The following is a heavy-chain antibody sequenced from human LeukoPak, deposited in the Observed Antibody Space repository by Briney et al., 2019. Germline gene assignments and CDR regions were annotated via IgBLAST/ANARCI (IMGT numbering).Heavy chain of an antibody. D-gene: IGHD3-9*01. V-gene: IGHV1-8*01. CDR1: EYTFTSYD. Sequence: GASVKVSCKASEYTFTSYDINWVRQATGQGLEWMGWINPNSGNTGYAQKFQGRVTMTRNISISTAYMELSSLRSEDTAVYFCARVHATGYFSLDLGYWGQGTLVTVSS. CDR2: INPNSGNT. CDR3: ARVHATGYFSLDLGY. J-gene: IGHJ4*02.